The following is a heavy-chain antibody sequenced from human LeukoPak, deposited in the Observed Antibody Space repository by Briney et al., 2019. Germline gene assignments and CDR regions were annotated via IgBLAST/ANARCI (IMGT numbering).Heavy chain of an antibody. V-gene: IGHV4-59*01. CDR1: GGSITSYY. D-gene: IGHD3-22*01. J-gene: IGHJ3*02. Sequence: SETLSLTCTVSGGSITSYYWTWNRQPPGKGLEWIGYIYFSGSTKYNPSLKSRVTISLDTSKNQCSLKLNSVTAADTAVYYCARDPSHHSGSLDIWGQGTMVTVSS. CDR2: IYFSGST. CDR3: ARDPSHHSGSLDI.